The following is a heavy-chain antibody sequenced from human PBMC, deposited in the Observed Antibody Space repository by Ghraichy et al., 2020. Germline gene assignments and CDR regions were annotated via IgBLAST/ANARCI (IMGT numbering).Heavy chain of an antibody. CDR3: TRDNWNYALDY. CDR2: IRSKAYGGTT. V-gene: IGHV3-49*04. D-gene: IGHD1-7*01. J-gene: IGHJ4*02. CDR1: GFTFGDYA. Sequence: GGSLRLSCTASGFTFGDYAMSWVRQAPGKGLEWVGFIRSKAYGGTTEYAASVKGRFTISRDDSKSIAYLQMNSLKTEDTAVYYCTRDNWNYALDYWGQGTLVTVSS.